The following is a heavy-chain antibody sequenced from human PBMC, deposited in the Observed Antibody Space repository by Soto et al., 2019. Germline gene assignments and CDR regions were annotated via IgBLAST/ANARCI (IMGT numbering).Heavy chain of an antibody. J-gene: IGHJ5*02. V-gene: IGHV1-8*01. D-gene: IGHD3-3*01. CDR2: MNPNSGNT. Sequence: QVQLVQSGAEVKKPGASVKVSCKASGYTFTSYDINWVRQATGQGLEWMGWMNPNSGNTGNAQKFQGRDTMTRNTSISTAYMELSSLRSEDTAVYYCARGGGPDYDFWSGYYAPPYNWFDPWGQGTLVTVSS. CDR1: GYTFTSYD. CDR3: ARGGGPDYDFWSGYYAPPYNWFDP.